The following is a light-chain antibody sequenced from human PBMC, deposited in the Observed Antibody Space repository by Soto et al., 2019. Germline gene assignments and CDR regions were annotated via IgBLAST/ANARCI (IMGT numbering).Light chain of an antibody. CDR1: TGAVTSGHY. Sequence: QAVVAQESSLTVSPGGTVTLTCASSTGAVTSGHYTCWFQLRHGQAPRPLIYSTTEKHSWTPDRFSGSLLGGKAALTLSGVQPEDEAEYYCMHYHGGAHVFGSGNKVTVL. CDR2: STT. J-gene: IGLJ1*01. V-gene: IGLV7-43*01. CDR3: MHYHGGAHV.